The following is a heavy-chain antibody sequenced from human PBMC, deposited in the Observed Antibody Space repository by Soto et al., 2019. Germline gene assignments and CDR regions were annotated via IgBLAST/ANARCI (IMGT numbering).Heavy chain of an antibody. Sequence: EVQLVETGGGWIQPGGSLSLSCAASGFTVSSKYMHWVRQAPGKGLEWVSLTYTGGNTYYADSVKGRFTVSRDNSKNTLYLHMNSLSAEDTAVYYCAREGYPYGLDSWGQGSLVTISS. J-gene: IGHJ4*02. V-gene: IGHV3-53*02. CDR2: TYTGGNT. CDR3: AREGYPYGLDS. CDR1: GFTVSSKY. D-gene: IGHD3-10*01.